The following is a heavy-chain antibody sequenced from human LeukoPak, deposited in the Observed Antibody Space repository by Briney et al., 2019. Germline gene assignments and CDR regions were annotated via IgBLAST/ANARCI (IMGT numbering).Heavy chain of an antibody. Sequence: GGSLRLSCAASGFTFSIYAMTWVRQAPGKGLEWVSAISGSGITTYYAESVKGRFTLSRDNSKNMLYLQVNSLRAEDTAVYYCAKEFMATVAENDHWGQGTLVTVSS. J-gene: IGHJ4*02. CDR2: ISGSGITT. CDR1: GFTFSIYA. CDR3: AKEFMATVAENDH. D-gene: IGHD5-24*01. V-gene: IGHV3-23*01.